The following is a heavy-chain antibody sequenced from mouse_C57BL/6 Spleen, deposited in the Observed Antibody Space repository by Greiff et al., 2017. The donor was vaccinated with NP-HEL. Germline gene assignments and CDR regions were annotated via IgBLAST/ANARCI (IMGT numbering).Heavy chain of an antibody. Sequence: QVQLQQSGAELVRPGTSVKVSCKASGYAFTNYLIEWVKQRPGQGLEWIGVINPGSGGTNYNEKFKGKATLTADKSSSTAYMQLSSLTSEDSAVYFCARSRYGSSYYAMDYWGQGTSVTVSS. CDR3: ARSRYGSSYYAMDY. CDR1: GYAFTNYL. D-gene: IGHD1-1*01. CDR2: INPGSGGT. V-gene: IGHV1-54*01. J-gene: IGHJ4*01.